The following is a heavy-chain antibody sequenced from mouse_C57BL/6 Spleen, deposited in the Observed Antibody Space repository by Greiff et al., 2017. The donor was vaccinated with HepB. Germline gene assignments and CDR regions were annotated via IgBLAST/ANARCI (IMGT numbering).Heavy chain of an antibody. CDR3: ARNNYVPFDY. V-gene: IGHV1-82*01. J-gene: IGHJ2*01. D-gene: IGHD2-12*01. Sequence: VQLQQSGPELVKPGASVKISCKASGYAFSSSWMNWVKQRPGKGLEWIGRIYPGDGDTNYNGKFKGKATLTADKSSSTAYMQLSSLTSEDSAVYFCARNNYVPFDYWGQGTTLTVSS. CDR2: IYPGDGDT. CDR1: GYAFSSSW.